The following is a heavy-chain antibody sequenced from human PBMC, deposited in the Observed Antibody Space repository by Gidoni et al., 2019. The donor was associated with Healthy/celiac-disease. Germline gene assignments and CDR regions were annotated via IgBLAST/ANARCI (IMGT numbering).Heavy chain of an antibody. CDR3: AREENCSSTSCPPHYYYYYYMDV. D-gene: IGHD2-2*01. CDR1: GGSISSHY. V-gene: IGHV4-4*07. J-gene: IGHJ6*03. CDR2: IYTSGST. Sequence: QVQLQESGPGLVKPSETLSLTCTVSGGSISSHYWSWIRQPAGKGLEWLGRIYTSGSTNYNPSLKIRVAMSVDTSKNQFSLKLSSVTAADTAVYYCAREENCSSTSCPPHYYYYYYMDVWGKGTTVTVSS.